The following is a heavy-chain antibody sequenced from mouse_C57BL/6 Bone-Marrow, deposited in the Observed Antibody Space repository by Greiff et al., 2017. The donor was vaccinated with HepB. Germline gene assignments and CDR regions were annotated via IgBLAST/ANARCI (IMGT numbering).Heavy chain of an antibody. CDR2: ISSGGSYT. CDR3: ASPDGGTGGDYGAWFDY. D-gene: IGHD2-4*01. V-gene: IGHV5-6*01. CDR1: GFTFSSYG. Sequence: EVQVVESGGDLVKPGGSLKLSCAASGFTFSSYGMSWVRQTPDKRLEWVATISSGGSYTYYPDSVKGRFTISRDNATNTLYLQMHSLKAEDTAMYYCASPDGGTGGDYGAWFDYWGQGTLVTVSA. J-gene: IGHJ3*01.